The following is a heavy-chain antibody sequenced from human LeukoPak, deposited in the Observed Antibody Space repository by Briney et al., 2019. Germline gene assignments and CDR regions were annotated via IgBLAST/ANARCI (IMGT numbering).Heavy chain of an antibody. Sequence: ASVKVSCKASGYTFTSYGISWVRQAPGQGLEWMGIINPSGGSTSYAQKFQGRVTMTRDMSTSTVYMELSSLRSEDTAVYYCARDLGHYYDSSGYTPFDYWGQGTLVTVSS. CDR2: INPSGGST. J-gene: IGHJ4*02. CDR3: ARDLGHYYDSSGYTPFDY. CDR1: GYTFTSYG. V-gene: IGHV1-46*01. D-gene: IGHD3-22*01.